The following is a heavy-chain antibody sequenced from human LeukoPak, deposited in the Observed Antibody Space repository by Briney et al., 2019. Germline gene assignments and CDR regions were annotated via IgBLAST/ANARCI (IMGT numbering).Heavy chain of an antibody. CDR2: IYPGDSDT. D-gene: IGHD3-3*01. J-gene: IGHJ2*01. CDR3: ARQTGFRYWHFDL. CDR1: GYSLTSYW. V-gene: IGHV5-51*01. Sequence: GESLKISCKGFGYSLTSYWIAWVRQMPGKGLEWMGVIYPGDSDTTYSPSFQGQVIISVDKSISTVYLQWSSLKASDTAMYYCARQTGFRYWHFDLWGRGTLVTVSS.